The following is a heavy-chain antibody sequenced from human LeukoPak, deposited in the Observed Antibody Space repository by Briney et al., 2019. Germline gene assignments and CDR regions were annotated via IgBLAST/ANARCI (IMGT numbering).Heavy chain of an antibody. CDR2: ISGSGGST. CDR3: ARENMYDSSDYYGWSGYYDH. D-gene: IGHD3-22*01. CDR1: GFTFSSYA. V-gene: IGHV3-23*01. Sequence: GGSLRLSCAASGFTFSSYAMSWVRQAPGKGLEWVSAISGSGGSTYYADSVKGRFTISRDNSKNTLYLQMNSLRAEDTAIYYCARENMYDSSDYYGWSGYYDHWGQGTLVTVSS. J-gene: IGHJ4*02.